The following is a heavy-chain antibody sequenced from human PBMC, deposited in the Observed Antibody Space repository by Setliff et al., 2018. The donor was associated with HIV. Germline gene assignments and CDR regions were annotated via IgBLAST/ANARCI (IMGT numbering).Heavy chain of an antibody. CDR3: ARSPGVDTNMAFDY. CDR2: IYTSGST. Sequence: PSETLSLTCTVSGGSISSYYWSWIRQPPGKGLEWIGYIYTSGSTNYNPSLKSRVTISVDTSKSQISLKLNSVTAADTAVYYCARSPGVDTNMAFDYWGQGILVTVSS. D-gene: IGHD5-18*01. V-gene: IGHV4-59*01. J-gene: IGHJ4*02. CDR1: GGSISSYY.